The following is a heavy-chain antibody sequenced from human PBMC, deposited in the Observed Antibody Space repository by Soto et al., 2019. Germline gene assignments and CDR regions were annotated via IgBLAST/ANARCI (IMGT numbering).Heavy chain of an antibody. Sequence: EVQLVESGGGLVQPGGSLRLSCAASGFTFSAHYMDWVRQAPGKGLEWVGRIKNKANSYTTEYAASVEGRFTISREDSKNSLYLQMNSLKTEDTDVYYCARVSLVGPSGGRYFDYWGQGSQVAVSS. CDR2: IKNKANSYTT. J-gene: IGHJ4*02. V-gene: IGHV3-72*01. CDR3: ARVSLVGPSGGRYFDY. D-gene: IGHD1-26*01. CDR1: GFTFSAHY.